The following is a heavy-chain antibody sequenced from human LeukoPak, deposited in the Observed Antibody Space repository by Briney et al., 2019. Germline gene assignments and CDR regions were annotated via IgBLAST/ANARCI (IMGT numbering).Heavy chain of an antibody. J-gene: IGHJ6*03. V-gene: IGHV3-30*02. Sequence: PGGSLRLSCAASGFTFSSYGMHWARQAPGKGLGGVAFIRYDGSNKYYADSVKGRLTISRDNSKNTLYLQMNSLRAEDTAVYCCAKESVYDFWSGAYYYYYYMDVWGKGTTVTVSS. CDR1: GFTFSSYG. CDR3: AKESVYDFWSGAYYYYYYMDV. D-gene: IGHD3-3*01. CDR2: IRYDGSNK.